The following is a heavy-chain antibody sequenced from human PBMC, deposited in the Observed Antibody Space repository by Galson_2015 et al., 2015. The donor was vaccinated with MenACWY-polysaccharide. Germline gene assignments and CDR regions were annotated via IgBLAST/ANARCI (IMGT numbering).Heavy chain of an antibody. V-gene: IGHV3-23*01. CDR3: VKGEWADN. CDR2: ISSGSDTA. J-gene: IGHJ4*02. Sequence: SLRLSCAASGFNFSIYVMTWVRQAPGKGLEWVSAISSGSDTAYYTDSVKGRFTISRDNSKDTLHLQMDSLRAEDTAVYYCVKGEWADNWGQGTLVTVSS. D-gene: IGHD3-3*01. CDR1: GFNFSIYV.